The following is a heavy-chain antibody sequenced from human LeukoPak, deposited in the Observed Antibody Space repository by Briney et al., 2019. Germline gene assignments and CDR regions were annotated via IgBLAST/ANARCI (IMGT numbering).Heavy chain of an antibody. CDR3: ARGRYSYGYYFDY. V-gene: IGHV4-39*07. Sequence: SETLSLTCTVSGGSISSSSYYWGWIRQPPGKGLEWIGSIYYSGSTYYNPSLESRVTISVDTSKNQFSLKLSSVTAADTAVYYCARGRYSYGYYFDYWGQGTLVTVSS. CDR2: IYYSGST. D-gene: IGHD5-18*01. J-gene: IGHJ4*02. CDR1: GGSISSSSYY.